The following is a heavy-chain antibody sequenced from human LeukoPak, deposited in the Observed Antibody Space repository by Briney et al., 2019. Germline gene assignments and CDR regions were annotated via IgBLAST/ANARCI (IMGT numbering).Heavy chain of an antibody. Sequence: ASVKVSCKASGGTFSSYAISWVRQAPGQGLEWMGGIIPIFGTANYAQKFQGRVTITADESTSTAYMELSSLRSEDTAVYYCAISATERNYFNYWDQGTLVTVSS. CDR2: IIPIFGTA. CDR3: AISATERNYFNY. J-gene: IGHJ4*02. CDR1: GGTFSSYA. V-gene: IGHV1-69*01. D-gene: IGHD1-1*01.